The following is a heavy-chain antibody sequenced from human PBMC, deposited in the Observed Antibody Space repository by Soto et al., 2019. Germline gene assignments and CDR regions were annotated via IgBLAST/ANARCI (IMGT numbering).Heavy chain of an antibody. V-gene: IGHV3-23*01. J-gene: IGHJ4*02. D-gene: IGHD3-9*01. CDR1: GFTFSSYA. CDR3: AKAGRERGYDILTGYPGCDY. CDR2: ISGSGGST. Sequence: EVQLLESGGGLVQPGGSLRLSCAASGFTFSSYAMSWVRQAPGKGLEWVSAISGSGGSTYYADSVKGRFTISRDNSKNTLSLQMNSRRAEDTAVYYCAKAGRERGYDILTGYPGCDYWGQGTLVTVSS.